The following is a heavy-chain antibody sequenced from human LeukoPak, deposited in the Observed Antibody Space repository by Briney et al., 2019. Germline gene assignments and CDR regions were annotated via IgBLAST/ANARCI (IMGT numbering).Heavy chain of an antibody. J-gene: IGHJ6*02. CDR2: IYYSGST. V-gene: IGHV4-59*01. D-gene: IGHD6-13*01. Sequence: SETLSLTCTVSGGSISSYYWSWIRQPPGKGLEWIGYIYYSGSTNYNPSLKSRVTISVDTYKNQFSLKLSSVTAADTAVYYCARGGGAAAGTSYYYYYGMDVWGQGTTVTVSS. CDR3: ARGGGAAAGTSYYYYYGMDV. CDR1: GGSISSYY.